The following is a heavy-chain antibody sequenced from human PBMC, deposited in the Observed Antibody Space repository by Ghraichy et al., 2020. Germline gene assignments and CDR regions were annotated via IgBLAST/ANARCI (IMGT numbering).Heavy chain of an antibody. CDR2: ITGSGSEK. CDR1: GFTFTDHL. CDR3: ARDSFWSLDY. Sequence: GGSLRLSCAASGFTFTDHLMSWVRQAPGKGLEWVAHITGSGSEKFYVDSVRGRFTISRDNAKNSMDLQMNSLRDEDTALYYCARDSFWSLDYWGQGILVTVSS. V-gene: IGHV3-7*01. J-gene: IGHJ4*02. D-gene: IGHD2-8*02.